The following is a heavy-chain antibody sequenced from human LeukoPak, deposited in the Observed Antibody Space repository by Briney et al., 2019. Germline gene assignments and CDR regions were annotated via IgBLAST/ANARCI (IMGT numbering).Heavy chain of an antibody. J-gene: IGHJ6*03. CDR3: ARHGYCSSTSCRGTYYMDV. D-gene: IGHD2-2*03. CDR1: GGSFSGYY. CDR2: INHSGST. V-gene: IGHV4-34*01. Sequence: SETLSLTCAVYGGSFSGYYWSWIRQPPGKGLEWIGEINHSGSTNYNPSLKSRVTISVDTSKNQFSLKLSSVTAADTAVYYCARHGYCSSTSCRGTYYMDVWGKGTTVTVSS.